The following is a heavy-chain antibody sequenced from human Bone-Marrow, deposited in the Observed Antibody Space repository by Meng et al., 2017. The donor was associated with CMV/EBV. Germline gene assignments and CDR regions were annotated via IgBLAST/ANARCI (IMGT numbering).Heavy chain of an antibody. V-gene: IGHV3-21*01. CDR1: GFTFNNYN. CDR2: ITSSSSYI. Sequence: GSLRLSCAVSGFTFNNYNMNWVRQAPGKRLEWVSSITSSSSYIYYADSVKGRFTISRDNAKNSLYLQMHSLRADDTAVYYCARQQLVPPYYHYGMDVWGQGTTVTVSS. D-gene: IGHD6-13*01. J-gene: IGHJ6*02. CDR3: ARQQLVPPYYHYGMDV.